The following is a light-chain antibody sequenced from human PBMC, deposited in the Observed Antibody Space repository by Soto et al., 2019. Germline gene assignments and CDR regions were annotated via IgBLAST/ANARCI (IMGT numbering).Light chain of an antibody. CDR1: QSVSGN. J-gene: IGKJ1*01. CDR2: GAS. CDR3: QQYKNWPRT. V-gene: IGKV3-15*01. Sequence: EIVMTQSPATLSVSPGERATLSCRASQSVSGNLAWYQQKPGQAPRLLIYGASTRDTVIPARFSGSGSGTEFTLTISSLQSEDFAVYYCQQYKNWPRTFGQGTKVEIK.